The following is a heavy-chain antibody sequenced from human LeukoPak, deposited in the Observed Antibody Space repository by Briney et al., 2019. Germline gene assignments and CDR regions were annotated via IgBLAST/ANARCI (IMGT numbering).Heavy chain of an antibody. J-gene: IGHJ3*02. CDR1: GFTFSSYR. CDR3: ARGLVVYCGGDCYGNAFDI. Sequence: PGGSLRLSCAASGFTFSSYRMNWVRQAPGKGLEWVSYISSSSSTIYYADSVKGRVTIYRDNAKNSLYLKMNSLRAEDTAVYYCARGLVVYCGGDCYGNAFDIWGQGTMVTVSS. V-gene: IGHV3-48*04. D-gene: IGHD2-21*02. CDR2: ISSSSSTI.